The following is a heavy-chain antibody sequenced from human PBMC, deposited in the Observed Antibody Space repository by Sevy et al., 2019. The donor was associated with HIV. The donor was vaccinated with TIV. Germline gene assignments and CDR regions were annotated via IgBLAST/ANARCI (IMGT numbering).Heavy chain of an antibody. CDR1: GFTFSSYA. D-gene: IGHD2-15*01. Sequence: GGSLRLSCAASGFTFSSYAMSWVRQAPGKGLEWVSAISGSGGSTYYADSVKGRFNISRDNSKNTMYLQMNSLRAEDTAVYYCAKDSGYCSGGSCYSSFDYWGQGTLVTVSS. J-gene: IGHJ4*02. CDR3: AKDSGYCSGGSCYSSFDY. V-gene: IGHV3-23*01. CDR2: ISGSGGST.